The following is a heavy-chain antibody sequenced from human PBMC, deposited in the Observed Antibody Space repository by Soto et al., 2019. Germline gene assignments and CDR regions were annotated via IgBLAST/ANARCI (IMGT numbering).Heavy chain of an antibody. V-gene: IGHV3-15*01. CDR2: IKSKTDGGTT. J-gene: IGHJ6*02. CDR1: AFSFTNAW. D-gene: IGHD3-10*01. CDR3: STDIGVYGLDF. Sequence: EVQLVESGGGLVKPGGSLRLSCAASAFSFTNAWMTWVRQAPGKGREWLGRIKSKTDGGTTDYAAPVKGRFTISRDDSQSTLYLQMNSLRTEDTARYYCSTDIGVYGLDFGGQGTTVTFSS.